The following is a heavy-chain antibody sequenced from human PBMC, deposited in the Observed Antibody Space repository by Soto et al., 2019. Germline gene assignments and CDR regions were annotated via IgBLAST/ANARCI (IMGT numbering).Heavy chain of an antibody. CDR3: ARDILTPYYDFWSGYSYYYYYGMDV. CDR1: GFTFSSYA. J-gene: IGHJ6*02. V-gene: IGHV3-30-3*01. D-gene: IGHD3-3*01. Sequence: GGSLRLSCAASGFTFSSYAMHWVRQAPGKGLEWVAVISYDGSNKYYADSVKGRFTISRDNSKNTLYLQMNSLRAEDTAVYYCARDILTPYYDFWSGYSYYYYYGMDVWGQGTTVTVSS. CDR2: ISYDGSNK.